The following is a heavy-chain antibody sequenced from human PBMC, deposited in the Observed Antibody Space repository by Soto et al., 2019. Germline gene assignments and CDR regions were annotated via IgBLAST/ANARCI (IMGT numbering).Heavy chain of an antibody. CDR2: ISWNSGSI. CDR3: AKGKVGATSPRRPLDY. Sequence: GGSLRLSCAASGFTFDDYAMHWVRQAPGKGLEWVSGISWNSGSIGYADSVKGRFTISRDNAKNSLYLQMNSLRAEDTALYYCAKGKVGATSPRRPLDYWRQGTLVTVSS. J-gene: IGHJ4*02. CDR1: GFTFDDYA. V-gene: IGHV3-9*01. D-gene: IGHD1-26*01.